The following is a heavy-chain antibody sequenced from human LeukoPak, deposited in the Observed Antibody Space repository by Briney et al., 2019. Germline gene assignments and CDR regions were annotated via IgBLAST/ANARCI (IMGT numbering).Heavy chain of an antibody. V-gene: IGHV1-24*01. CDR2: FDPEDGET. J-gene: IGHJ4*02. Sequence: ASVKVSCKVSGYTLTELSMHWVRQAPGKGLEWMGGFDPEDGETIYAQKFQGRVTMTTDTSTSTAYMELRSLRSDDTAVYYCARDLGAYGSGSYDYWGQGTLVTVSS. D-gene: IGHD3-10*01. CDR1: GYTLTELS. CDR3: ARDLGAYGSGSYDY.